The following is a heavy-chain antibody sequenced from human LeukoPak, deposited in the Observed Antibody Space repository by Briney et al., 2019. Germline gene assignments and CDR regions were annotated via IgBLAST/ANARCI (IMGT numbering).Heavy chain of an antibody. Sequence: SETLSLTCAVYGGSFSGYYWSWIRQPPGKGPEWIGEINHSGSTNYNPSLKSRVTISVDTSKNQFSLKLSSVTAADTAVYYCAARNFPFDPWGQGTLVTVSS. CDR2: INHSGST. V-gene: IGHV4-34*01. CDR1: GGSFSGYY. J-gene: IGHJ5*02. CDR3: AARNFPFDP.